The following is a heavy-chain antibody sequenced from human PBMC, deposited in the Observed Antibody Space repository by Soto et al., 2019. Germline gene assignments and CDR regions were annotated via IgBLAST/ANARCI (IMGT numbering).Heavy chain of an antibody. Sequence: PGGSLRLSCVASGFTFSNYNMNWVRQAPGKGLEWVSHLSGSSIHIHYADSVRGRFTISRDNAKNSVYLQMDSLRVEDTAVYYCAREGALKPFSSWGQGALVTVSS. CDR3: AREGALKPFSS. V-gene: IGHV3-21*01. J-gene: IGHJ5*02. CDR1: GFTFSNYN. CDR2: LSGSSIHI.